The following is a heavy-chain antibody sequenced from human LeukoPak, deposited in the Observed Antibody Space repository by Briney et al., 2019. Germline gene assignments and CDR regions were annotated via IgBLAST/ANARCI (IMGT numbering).Heavy chain of an antibody. J-gene: IGHJ4*02. Sequence: ASVKVSCKASGYTFTGYYIHWVRQAPGQGLEWMGLINPNSGATNYAQRFQGRITMTRDTSISTAYMELSSLTSDDTAVYYCARDLEGYHYGSGNYPQWGQGTLVTVSS. D-gene: IGHD3-10*01. CDR2: INPNSGAT. V-gene: IGHV1-2*02. CDR1: GYTFTGYY. CDR3: ARDLEGYHYGSGNYPQ.